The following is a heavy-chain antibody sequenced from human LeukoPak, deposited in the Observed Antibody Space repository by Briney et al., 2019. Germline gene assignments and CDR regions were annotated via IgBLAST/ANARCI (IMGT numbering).Heavy chain of an antibody. Sequence: PGGSLRLSCAVSGFTFSRYWMNWVRQVPGKGLEWVADIKQDGSEKYYVDSVKGRFTISRDNAKNSLYLQMNSLRADDTAVYYCATGLYSSGWYPVDYWGQGTLVTVSS. CDR3: ATGLYSSGWYPVDY. V-gene: IGHV3-7*01. J-gene: IGHJ4*02. D-gene: IGHD6-19*01. CDR2: IKQDGSEK. CDR1: GFTFSRYW.